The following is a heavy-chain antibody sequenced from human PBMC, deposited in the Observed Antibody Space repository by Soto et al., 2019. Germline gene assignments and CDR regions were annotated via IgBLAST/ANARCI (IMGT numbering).Heavy chain of an antibody. D-gene: IGHD5-18*01. CDR2: ISHDGSKQ. CDR3: AKDLGGYSYGRTCHYHYGMDV. J-gene: IGHJ6*02. CDR1: GFTLSTYG. Sequence: QVQMVESGGGVVQPGRSLRLSCAVSGFTLSTYGMHWVRKAPGKGLEWVAVISHDGSKQHYADSVKGRFTISRDNSKNTLYLQMNSLSGEDTAVYYCAKDLGGYSYGRTCHYHYGMDVWGQGTTVTVSS. V-gene: IGHV3-30*18.